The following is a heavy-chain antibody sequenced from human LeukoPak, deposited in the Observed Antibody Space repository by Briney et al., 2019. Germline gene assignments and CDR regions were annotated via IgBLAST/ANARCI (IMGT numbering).Heavy chain of an antibody. CDR3: AKGISGWYRINYMDV. D-gene: IGHD6-19*01. V-gene: IGHV3-9*01. CDR2: ITWDGGSI. J-gene: IGHJ6*03. CDR1: GFTFGEYG. Sequence: PGGSLRLSCVGSGFTFGEYGMHWVRQVPGKGLEWVSHITWDGGSIGYADSVKGRFTISRDNAKNSLYLQMNSLRAEDTALYYCAKGISGWYRINYMDVWGKGTTVTISS.